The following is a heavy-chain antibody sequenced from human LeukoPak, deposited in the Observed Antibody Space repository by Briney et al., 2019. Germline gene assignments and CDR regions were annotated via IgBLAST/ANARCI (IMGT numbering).Heavy chain of an antibody. CDR2: IIPILGIA. V-gene: IGHV1-69*04. CDR3: ARDSQFIGPLY. Sequence: GSSVKVSCKASGGTFSSYAISWVRQAPGQGLEWMGRIIPILGIANYAQKFQGRVTITADKSTSTAYMELSSLRSEDTAVYYCARDSQFIGPLYWGQGTLVTVSS. D-gene: IGHD5-24*01. J-gene: IGHJ4*02. CDR1: GGTFSSYA.